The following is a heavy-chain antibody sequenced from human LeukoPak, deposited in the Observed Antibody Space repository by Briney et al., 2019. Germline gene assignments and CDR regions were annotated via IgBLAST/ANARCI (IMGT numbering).Heavy chain of an antibody. D-gene: IGHD2-2*02. J-gene: IGHJ3*02. V-gene: IGHV3-30*02. CDR2: IRYDGSNK. Sequence: GGSLRLSCAASGFTLSSYGMHWVRQAPGKGLEWVAFIRYDGSNKYYADSVKGRFTISRDNSKNTLYLQMNSLRAEDTAVYYCAKDIPLAFDIWGQGTMVTVSS. CDR3: AKDIPLAFDI. CDR1: GFTLSSYG.